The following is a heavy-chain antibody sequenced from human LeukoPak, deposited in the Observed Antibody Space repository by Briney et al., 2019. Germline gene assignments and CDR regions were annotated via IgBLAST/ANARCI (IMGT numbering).Heavy chain of an antibody. J-gene: IGHJ5*02. CDR3: ARGRYSSSWRKKERWFDP. Sequence: GSLRLSCAASGFTFSSYSMNWVRQPPGKGLEWIGEINHSGSTNYNPSLKSRVTISVDTSKNQFSLKLSSVTAADTAVYYCARGRYSSSWRKKERWFDPWGQGTLVTVSS. V-gene: IGHV4-34*01. CDR1: GFTFSSYS. D-gene: IGHD6-13*01. CDR2: INHSGST.